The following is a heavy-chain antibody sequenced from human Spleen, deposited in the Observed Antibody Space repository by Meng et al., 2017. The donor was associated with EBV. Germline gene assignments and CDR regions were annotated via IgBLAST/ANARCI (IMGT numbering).Heavy chain of an antibody. J-gene: IGHJ4*02. CDR1: HYTFTDYH. V-gene: IGHV1-18*01. CDR2: ISTFNGGT. CDR3: ARDGPHYAHFDS. Sequence: QVQPVQSAGEETRPGASVKVSCKTSHYTFTDYHISWVRSAPGQGLEWMGCISTFNGGTKFAERFLVRLSMTTTTSTSAACMGSRGLGTDNASACICARDGPHYAHFDSCGQGSLVTVSS. D-gene: IGHD3-16*01.